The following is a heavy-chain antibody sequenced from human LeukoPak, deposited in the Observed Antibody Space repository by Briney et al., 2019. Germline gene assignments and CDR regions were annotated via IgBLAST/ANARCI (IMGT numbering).Heavy chain of an antibody. J-gene: IGHJ6*02. CDR1: GFTFSSYW. Sequence: TGGSLRLSCEASGFTFSSYWMSWVRQAPGKGLEWVANIKTDGSEKYYVDSVKGRFTISRDNAKNTLYLQMNSLRAEDTAVYYCARDAVDTANAVWGQGTTVTVSS. D-gene: IGHD5-18*01. CDR2: IKTDGSEK. CDR3: ARDAVDTANAV. V-gene: IGHV3-7*01.